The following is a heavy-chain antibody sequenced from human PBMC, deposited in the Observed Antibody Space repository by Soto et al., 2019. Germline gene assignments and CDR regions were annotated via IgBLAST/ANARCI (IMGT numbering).Heavy chain of an antibody. J-gene: IGHJ4*02. V-gene: IGHV4-34*01. D-gene: IGHD6-13*01. CDR3: ARGLAAAGPFGY. CDR2: INHSGST. Sequence: SETLSLTCAAYGGSFSGYYWSWIRQPPGKGLEWIGEINHSGSTNYNPSLRSRVTISVDTSKNQFSLKLSSVTAADTAVYYCARGLAAAGPFGYWGQGTLVTVSS. CDR1: GGSFSGYY.